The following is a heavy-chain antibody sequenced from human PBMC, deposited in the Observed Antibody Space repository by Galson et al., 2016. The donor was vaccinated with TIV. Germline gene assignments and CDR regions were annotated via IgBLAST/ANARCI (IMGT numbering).Heavy chain of an antibody. D-gene: IGHD3-22*01. J-gene: IGHJ4*02. Sequence: TLSLTCTVSGDSVSSDTYYWTWIRQPPGKGLEWIGYVFHSGATNYNPSLKSRLTISVDTSKNQFSLKLTSVTAADTALYFCARETHHFDRSGYFFDYWGQGRLVTVSS. CDR3: ARETHHFDRSGYFFDY. V-gene: IGHV4-61*01. CDR2: VFHSGAT. CDR1: GDSVSSDTYY.